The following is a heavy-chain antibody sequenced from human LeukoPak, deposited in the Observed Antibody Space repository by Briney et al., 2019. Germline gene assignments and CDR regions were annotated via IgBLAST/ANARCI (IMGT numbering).Heavy chain of an antibody. CDR1: GGTFSSYA. CDR3: AREDRTSVTPYYYYYYYMDV. J-gene: IGHJ6*03. V-gene: IGHV1-69*06. Sequence: SVKVSCKASGGTFSSYAISWVRQAPGQGLEWMGGIIPIFGTANYAQKFQGRVTITADKSTSAAYMELSSLRSEDTAVYYCAREDRTSVTPYYYYYYYMDVWGKGTTVTVSS. D-gene: IGHD1/OR15-1a*01. CDR2: IIPIFGTA.